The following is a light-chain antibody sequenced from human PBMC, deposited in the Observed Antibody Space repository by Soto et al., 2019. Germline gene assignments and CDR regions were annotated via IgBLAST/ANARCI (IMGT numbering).Light chain of an antibody. V-gene: IGLV2-14*01. CDR2: EVT. CDR1: SSDVGGFNF. CDR3: VSYTTSTTYV. J-gene: IGLJ1*01. Sequence: QSALTQPASVSDSPGQSITISCTGTSSDVGGFNFVSWYQQHPGKLPKLIIYEVTNRPSGVSNRFSGSKSGNTASLIISRLQTEDEADYYCVSYTTSTTYVFGTGTKLTVL.